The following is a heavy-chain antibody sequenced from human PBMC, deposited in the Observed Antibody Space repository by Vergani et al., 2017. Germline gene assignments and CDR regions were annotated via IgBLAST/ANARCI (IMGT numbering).Heavy chain of an antibody. J-gene: IGHJ6*02. CDR1: GFTFNHYA. CDR2: IIGSGSST. D-gene: IGHD5-12*01. Sequence: EVQLLESGGDLVQPGGSLRLSCAASGFTFNHYAMNWVRQAPGKGLEWVSGIIGSGSSTYYAGSVKGRLTISRDSSKNTLYLQMNSLSAGDTAVYYCAKANPRNSGYDYLYYYHAMDVWGQGTTVTVSS. CDR3: AKANPRNSGYDYLYYYHAMDV. V-gene: IGHV3-23*01.